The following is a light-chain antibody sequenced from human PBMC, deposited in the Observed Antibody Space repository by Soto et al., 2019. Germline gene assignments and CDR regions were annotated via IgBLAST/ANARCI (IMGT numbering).Light chain of an antibody. Sequence: DIQMTQSPSSLSASVGDKVTITCRASQGIRNALAWYQQKPGKAPKRLIYGASTLQSGVPSRFSVSGSATEFTLTITSLQPKDFATYYCVPHDTDPLTFGGGTKVEI. V-gene: IGKV1-17*01. CDR3: VPHDTDPLT. CDR1: QGIRNA. J-gene: IGKJ4*01. CDR2: GAS.